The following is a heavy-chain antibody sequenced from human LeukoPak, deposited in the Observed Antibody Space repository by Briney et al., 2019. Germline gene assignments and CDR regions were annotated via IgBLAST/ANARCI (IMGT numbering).Heavy chain of an antibody. CDR1: GYTFTSYG. Sequence: SVKVSCKASGYTFTSYGISWVRQAPGQGLEWMGGIIPIFGTANYAQRFQGRVTITTDESSSTAYMELSSLRSEDTAVYYCASRIPPARDGYDYRDYYYYYYMDVWGKGTTVTVSS. CDR2: IIPIFGTA. J-gene: IGHJ6*03. CDR3: ASRIPPARDGYDYRDYYYYYYMDV. V-gene: IGHV1-69*05. D-gene: IGHD5-24*01.